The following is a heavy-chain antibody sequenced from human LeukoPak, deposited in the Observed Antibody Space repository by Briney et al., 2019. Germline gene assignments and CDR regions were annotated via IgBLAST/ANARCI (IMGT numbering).Heavy chain of an antibody. CDR1: GFTFSSYS. V-gene: IGHV3-48*01. D-gene: IGHD5-12*01. J-gene: IGHJ6*03. Sequence: GGSLRLSCAASGFTFSSYSMNWVRQAPGKGLEWVSYISSSSISTIYYADSVKGRFTISSDNAKNSLYLQMNSLRAEDTAVYYCARVYASRGYSGYDYHYYYYMDVWGKGTTVTVSS. CDR2: ISSSSISTI. CDR3: ARVYASRGYSGYDYHYYYYMDV.